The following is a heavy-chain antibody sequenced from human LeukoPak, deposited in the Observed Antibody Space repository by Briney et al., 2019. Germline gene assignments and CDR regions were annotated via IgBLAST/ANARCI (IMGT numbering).Heavy chain of an antibody. V-gene: IGHV4-39*01. Sequence: SETLSLTCTVSGGSISSSSYYWGWIRQPPGKGLEWIGSIYYSGSTYYNPSLKSRVTISVDTSKNQFSLKLSSVTAADTAVYYCARHRGYGQEDFDYWGQGTLVTVSS. J-gene: IGHJ4*02. CDR2: IYYSGST. D-gene: IGHD6-25*01. CDR1: GGSISSSSYY. CDR3: ARHRGYGQEDFDY.